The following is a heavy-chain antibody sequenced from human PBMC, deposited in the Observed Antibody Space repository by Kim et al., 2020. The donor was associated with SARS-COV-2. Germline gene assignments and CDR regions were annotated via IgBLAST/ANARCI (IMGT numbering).Heavy chain of an antibody. CDR3: ARGGRGGRSYYYYYYGMDV. CDR2: INHSGST. Sequence: SETLSLTCAVYGGSFSGYYWSWIRQPPGKGLEWIGEINHSGSTNYNPSLKSRVTISVDTSKNQFSLKLSSVTAADTAVYYCARGGRGGRSYYYYYYGMDVWGQGTTVTVSS. J-gene: IGHJ6*02. D-gene: IGHD3-10*01. V-gene: IGHV4-34*01. CDR1: GGSFSGYY.